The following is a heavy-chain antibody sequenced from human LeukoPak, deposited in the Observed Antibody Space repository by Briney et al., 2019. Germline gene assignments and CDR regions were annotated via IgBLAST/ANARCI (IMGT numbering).Heavy chain of an antibody. CDR1: GFIFSSYS. V-gene: IGHV3-48*04. D-gene: IGHD6-13*01. J-gene: IGHJ6*02. Sequence: GGSLRLSCAASGFIFSSYSMNWVRQAPGKGLEWVSYISSSSSAKYYADSVKGRFTISRDNAQNSLYLQVNSLRAEDTAVYYCARDRESSSWFYYYDMDVWGQGTTVTVSS. CDR3: ARDRESSSWFYYYDMDV. CDR2: ISSSSSAK.